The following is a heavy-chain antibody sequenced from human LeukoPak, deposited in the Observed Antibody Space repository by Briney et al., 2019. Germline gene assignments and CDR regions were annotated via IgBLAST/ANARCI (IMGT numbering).Heavy chain of an antibody. J-gene: IGHJ4*02. Sequence: GGSLRLSCAASGSTFSSYGMHWVRQAPGKGLEWVAVISYDGSNKYYADSVKGRFTISRDNSKNTLYLQMNSLRAEDTAVYYCAKDGTLDLAVAYYFDYWGQGTLVTVSS. CDR1: GSTFSSYG. V-gene: IGHV3-30*18. D-gene: IGHD6-19*01. CDR2: ISYDGSNK. CDR3: AKDGTLDLAVAYYFDY.